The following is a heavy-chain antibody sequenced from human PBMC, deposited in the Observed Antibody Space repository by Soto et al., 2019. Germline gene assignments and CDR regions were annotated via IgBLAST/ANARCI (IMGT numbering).Heavy chain of an antibody. CDR3: AKAPIMVIMPLDFDY. D-gene: IGHD3-3*01. J-gene: IGHJ4*02. CDR2: ISGSGGST. CDR1: GFTFSSYA. Sequence: EVQLLESGGGLVQPGGSLRLSCAASGFTFSSYAMSWVRQAPGKGLEWVSAISGSGGSTYYADSVKGRFTISRDNSKNPLYLQMNSLRAEDTAVYYCAKAPIMVIMPLDFDYWGQGTLVTVSS. V-gene: IGHV3-23*01.